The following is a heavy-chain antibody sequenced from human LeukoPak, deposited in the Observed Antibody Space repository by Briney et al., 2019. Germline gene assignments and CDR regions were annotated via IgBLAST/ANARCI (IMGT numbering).Heavy chain of an antibody. Sequence: SETLSLTCTASGGSITSSRYYWGWIRQPPGKGLEWIGSVYYSGSTLYSGGTYYNPSLKSRVTISVDSSKHQFSLKLTSVTAADTAIYYCARTCNSLRGYFDFWGQGARVAVSS. J-gene: IGHJ4*02. D-gene: IGHD2/OR15-2a*01. CDR2: VYYSGSTLYSGGT. CDR1: GGSITSSRYY. V-gene: IGHV4-39*07. CDR3: ARTCNSLRGYFDF.